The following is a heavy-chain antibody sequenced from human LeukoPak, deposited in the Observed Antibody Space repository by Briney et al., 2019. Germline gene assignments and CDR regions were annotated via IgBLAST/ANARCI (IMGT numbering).Heavy chain of an antibody. CDR3: VKDPRDTYGTNWFVS. CDR1: GFSFGTYA. CDR2: ISGTGGAT. D-gene: IGHD2-21*01. V-gene: IGHV3-23*01. J-gene: IGHJ5*01. Sequence: GGSLRLSCVASGFSFGTYAMSWVRQAPGKGLQWVSQISGTGGATWYAGFARDRFTISRDNSKKTLYLQMSGLRVEDTAMYYCVKDPRDTYGTNWFVSWGQGTLLIVSS.